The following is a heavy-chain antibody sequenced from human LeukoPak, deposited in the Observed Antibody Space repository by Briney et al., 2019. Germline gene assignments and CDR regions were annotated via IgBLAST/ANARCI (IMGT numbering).Heavy chain of an antibody. V-gene: IGHV3-23*01. CDR1: GFTFSSYA. CDR2: ISLDGATT. J-gene: IGHJ4*02. D-gene: IGHD3-9*01. Sequence: PGRSLRLSCAASGFTFSSYAMSWFRQAPGKGLNGVSGISLDGATTYYAGSVEGRFTNSRDNSKNTLYLQMNSLRADDTAVYYCVKDHGWLLYSWGQGTLVTVSS. CDR3: VKDHGWLLYS.